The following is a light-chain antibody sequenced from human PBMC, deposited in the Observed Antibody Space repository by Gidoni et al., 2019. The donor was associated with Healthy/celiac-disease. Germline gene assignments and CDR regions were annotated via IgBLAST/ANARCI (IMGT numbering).Light chain of an antibody. J-gene: IGLJ1*01. CDR1: SSDVGGYNY. V-gene: IGLV2-11*01. CDR2: DGS. CDR3: CSYAGSYTYV. Sequence: QSALPQPRSVSGPPGQSVTISCTGTSSDVGGYNYVSWYQQHPGKAPKLMIYDGSKRPSGVPDRFSGSKSGNTASLTISGLQAEDEADYYCCSYAGSYTYVFGTGTKVTVL.